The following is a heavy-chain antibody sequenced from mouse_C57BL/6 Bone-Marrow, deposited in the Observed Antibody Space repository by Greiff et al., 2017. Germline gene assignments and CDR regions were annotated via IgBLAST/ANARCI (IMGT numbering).Heavy chain of an antibody. V-gene: IGHV2-5*01. CDR3: AKKGPAWFAY. J-gene: IGHJ3*01. Sequence: QVQLQQSGPGLVQPSQSLSITCTVSGFSLTSYGVHWVRQSPGKGLEWLGVIWRGGSTDYNAAFMSRLSITQDNSKSQVFFKMNSLQADDTAIYYCAKKGPAWFAYWGQGTLVTVAA. CDR2: IWRGGST. CDR1: GFSLTSYG.